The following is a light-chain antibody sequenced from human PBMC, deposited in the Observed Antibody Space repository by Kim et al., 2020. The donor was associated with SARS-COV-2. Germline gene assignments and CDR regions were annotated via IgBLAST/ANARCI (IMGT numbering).Light chain of an antibody. CDR1: QTVSRN. CDR2: GAF. CDR3: QQYLKWPLA. Sequence: VSPGDTATLACRASQTVSRNLAWYQQKPGQAPRLLIYGAFTRATGVPARFSGSGSETEFTLTVSSLQSEDFAVYFCQQYLKWPLAFGGGTKVDIK. J-gene: IGKJ4*01. V-gene: IGKV3-15*01.